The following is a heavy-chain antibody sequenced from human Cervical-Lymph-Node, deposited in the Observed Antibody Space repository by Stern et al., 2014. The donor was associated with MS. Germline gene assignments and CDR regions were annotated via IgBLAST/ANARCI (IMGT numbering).Heavy chain of an antibody. V-gene: IGHV3-9*01. CDR1: GFTFDDYA. CDR3: AKDQDYGGSSSSFDY. D-gene: IGHD4-23*01. CDR2: ISWNSDSI. Sequence: EVQLVQSGGGLVQPGRSLRLSCAASGFTFDDYAMHWVRQAPGKGLEWVSGISWNSDSIGYADSVKGRFTITRDNAKNTLYLQMNSLRAEDTALYYCAKDQDYGGSSSSFDYWGQGTLVTVSS. J-gene: IGHJ4*02.